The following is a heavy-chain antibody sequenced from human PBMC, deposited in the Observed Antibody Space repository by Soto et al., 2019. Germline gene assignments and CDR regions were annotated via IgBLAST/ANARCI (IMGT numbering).Heavy chain of an antibody. CDR3: ATLKSPANFDY. CDR1: GFTFDTYA. J-gene: IGHJ4*02. V-gene: IGHV3-23*01. CDR2: IGSTGLDT. Sequence: GGSLRLSCAASGFTFDTYAMTWVRQAPGKGLEWVSSIGSTGLDTYHADYVKGRFTISRDNTKNTLFLQMTSLRAEDTAVYYCATLKSPANFDYWGQGTRVTVSS.